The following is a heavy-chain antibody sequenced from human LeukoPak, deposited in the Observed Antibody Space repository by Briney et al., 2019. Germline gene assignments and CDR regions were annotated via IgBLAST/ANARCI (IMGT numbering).Heavy chain of an antibody. V-gene: IGHV3-30*18. CDR2: ISYDGSNK. CDR3: AKDHSGHYDFWSGYYYYGMDV. Sequence: GGSLRLSCAASGFTFSSYGMLWVRQAPGKGLEWVAVISYDGSNKYYADSVKGRFTISRDNSKNTLYLQMNSLRAEDTAVYYCAKDHSGHYDFWSGYYYYGMDVWGQGTTVTVSS. J-gene: IGHJ6*02. D-gene: IGHD3-3*01. CDR1: GFTFSSYG.